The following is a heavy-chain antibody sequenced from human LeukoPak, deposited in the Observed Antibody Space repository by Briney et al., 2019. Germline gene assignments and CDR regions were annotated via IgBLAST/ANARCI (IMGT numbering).Heavy chain of an antibody. D-gene: IGHD4-17*01. Sequence: GSLRLSCAASGVTFSSYGMSWVRQTPGKGLEWIGEIYHTGSTNNNPSLTSRVTISVDKSKDQFSLKLSSVTAADTAVYYCARGLVTTGRSSFDNWGQGTLVTVSS. V-gene: IGHV4-4*02. CDR3: ARGLVTTGRSSFDN. CDR1: GVTFSSYGM. J-gene: IGHJ4*02. CDR2: IYHTGST.